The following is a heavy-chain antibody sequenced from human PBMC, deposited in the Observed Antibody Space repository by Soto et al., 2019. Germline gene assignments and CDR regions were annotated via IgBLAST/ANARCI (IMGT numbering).Heavy chain of an antibody. CDR2: IIPIFGTA. V-gene: IGHV1-69*06. J-gene: IGHJ6*02. CDR3: AGSWEQQLAPPCYYYGMDV. CDR1: GGTFSSYA. D-gene: IGHD6-13*01. Sequence: QVQLVQSGAEVKKPGSSVKVSCKASGGTFSSYAISWVRQAPGQGLEWMGGIIPIFGTANYAQKFQGRVTSTADKSTSTAYMELSSLRSEGTAVYYCAGSWEQQLAPPCYYYGMDVWGQGTTVTVSS.